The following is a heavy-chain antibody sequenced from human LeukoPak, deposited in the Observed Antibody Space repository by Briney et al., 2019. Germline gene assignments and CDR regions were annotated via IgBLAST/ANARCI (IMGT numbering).Heavy chain of an antibody. CDR1: GFTFSSYA. D-gene: IGHD2-2*01. CDR2: ISSSGSTI. CDR3: ARARGYCSSTSCPLRNWFDP. Sequence: GGSLRLSCAASGFTFSSYAMNWVRQAPGKGLEWVSYISSSGSTIYYADSVKGRFTISRDNAKNSLYLQMNSLRAEDTAVYYCARARGYCSSTSCPLRNWFDPWGQGTLVTVSS. V-gene: IGHV3-48*04. J-gene: IGHJ5*02.